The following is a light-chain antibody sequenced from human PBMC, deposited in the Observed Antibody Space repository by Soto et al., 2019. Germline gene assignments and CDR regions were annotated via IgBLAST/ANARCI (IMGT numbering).Light chain of an antibody. CDR2: DVS. Sequence: QSVLTQPASVSGSPGQSITISCTGTSSDVGGYNSVSWYQHHPGKAPKLMIYDVSYRPSGVSNRFSGSKSANTASLTISGLQAEDEADYYCSSYTSSSTLVFGGGTKLTVL. V-gene: IGLV2-14*03. CDR3: SSYTSSSTLV. J-gene: IGLJ3*02. CDR1: SSDVGGYNS.